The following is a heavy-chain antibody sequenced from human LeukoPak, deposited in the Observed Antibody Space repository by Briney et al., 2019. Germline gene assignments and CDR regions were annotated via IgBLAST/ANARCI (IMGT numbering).Heavy chain of an antibody. CDR3: AREHGDYTDYFDY. CDR2: IIPIFGTA. CDR1: GGTFSSYA. J-gene: IGHJ4*02. Sequence: SVTVSCTASGGTFSSYAISWVRQAPGQALEWMGGIIPIFGTANYAQKFQGRVTITADESTSTAYMELSSLRSEDTAVYYCAREHGDYTDYFDYWGQGTLVTVSS. D-gene: IGHD4-17*01. V-gene: IGHV1-69*13.